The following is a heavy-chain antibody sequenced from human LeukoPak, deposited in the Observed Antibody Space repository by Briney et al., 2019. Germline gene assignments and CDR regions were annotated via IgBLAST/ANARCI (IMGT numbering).Heavy chain of an antibody. CDR1: GGSVSSGSYY. J-gene: IGHJ3*02. D-gene: IGHD3-3*01. CDR2: IYYSGST. Sequence: SETLSLTCTVSGGSVSSGSYYWSWIRQPPGKGLEWIGYIYYSGSTNHNPSLKSRVTISVDKSKNQFSLKLSSVTAADTAVYYCARDGYYDRRGNRVAFDIWGQGTMVTVSS. CDR3: ARDGYYDRRGNRVAFDI. V-gene: IGHV4-61*01.